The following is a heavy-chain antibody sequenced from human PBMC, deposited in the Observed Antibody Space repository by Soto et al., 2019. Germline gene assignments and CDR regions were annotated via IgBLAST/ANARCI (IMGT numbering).Heavy chain of an antibody. CDR3: VRSGTSSGRFSDY. D-gene: IGHD2-15*01. CDR2: IYPSDSDI. J-gene: IGHJ4*02. Sequence: PGESLKISCKGSGYTFTSYWIGWVRQMPGEGLEWMGVIYPSDSDIRYSPSFQGKVTISAVKSITTAYLQWSSLKAADTAMYYCVRSGTSSGRFSDYWGQGTLVTVSS. V-gene: IGHV5-51*01. CDR1: GYTFTSYW.